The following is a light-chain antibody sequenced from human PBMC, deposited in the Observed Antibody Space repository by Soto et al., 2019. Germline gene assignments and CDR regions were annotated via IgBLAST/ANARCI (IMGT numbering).Light chain of an antibody. CDR1: QSISSY. CDR3: QQSYSTPNT. CDR2: AAS. V-gene: IGKV1-39*01. J-gene: IGKJ5*01. Sequence: DIHMTQFPSSQSASLVDSVSITCRASQSISSYLDWYQQKPGKAPKLLIYAASSLQSGVPSRFSGSGSGTDFTLTISSLQPEDFATYYCQQSYSTPNTFGQGTRLEIK.